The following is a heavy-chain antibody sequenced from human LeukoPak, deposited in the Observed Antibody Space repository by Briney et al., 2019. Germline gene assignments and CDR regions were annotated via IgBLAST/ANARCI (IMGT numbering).Heavy chain of an antibody. V-gene: IGHV1-18*01. D-gene: IGHD1-26*01. CDR2: ISAYNGNT. CDR3: ATGPGGAKVVNAFDI. J-gene: IGHJ3*02. CDR1: GYTFTSYG. Sequence: ASVKVSCKASGYTFTSYGISWVRQAPGQGLEWMGWISAYNGNTNYAQKLQGRVTMTTDTSTSTAYMELSSLRSEDTAVYYCATGPGGAKVVNAFDIWGQGTMVTVSS.